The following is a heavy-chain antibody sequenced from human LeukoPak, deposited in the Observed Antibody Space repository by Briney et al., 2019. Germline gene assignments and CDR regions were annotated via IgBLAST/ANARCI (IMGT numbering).Heavy chain of an antibody. CDR1: GFTFSSYW. D-gene: IGHD6-19*01. Sequence: GGSLRLSCAASGFTFSSYWMSWVRQAPGKGLEWVANIKQDGSAKYYVDSVKGRFTISRDNAKNSLYLQMNSLRAEDTAVYYCANEKFQWPDYYYFDYWGQGTLVTVSS. CDR3: ANEKFQWPDYYYFDY. J-gene: IGHJ4*02. V-gene: IGHV3-7*05. CDR2: IKQDGSAK.